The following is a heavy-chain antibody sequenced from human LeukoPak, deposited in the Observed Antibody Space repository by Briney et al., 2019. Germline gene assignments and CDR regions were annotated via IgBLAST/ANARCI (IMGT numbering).Heavy chain of an antibody. J-gene: IGHJ4*02. D-gene: IGHD6-19*01. V-gene: IGHV3-7*01. CDR1: GFTSSSYW. CDR3: ARDRGSSGWYEFDS. Sequence: PGGSLRLSCAASGFTSSSYWMSWVRQAPGKGLEGLANIKQDGSEKYYVDSVKGRFTISRDNAKNSLYLQMNSLRAEDTAVYYCARDRGSSGWYEFDSWGQGTLVTVSS. CDR2: IKQDGSEK.